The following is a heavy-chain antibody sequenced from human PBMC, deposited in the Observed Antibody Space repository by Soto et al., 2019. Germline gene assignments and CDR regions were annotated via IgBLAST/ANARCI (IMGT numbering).Heavy chain of an antibody. CDR2: MNPNSGNT. J-gene: IGHJ6*02. Sequence: GESLKISCKGSGYTFTSYDINWVRQATGQGLEWMGWMNPNSGNTGYAQKFQGRVTMTRNTSISTAYMELSSLRSEDTAVYYCARGRGSSGWSSYYYYYGMDVWGQGTAVTVSS. CDR3: ARGRGSSGWSSYYYYYGMDV. CDR1: GYTFTSYD. V-gene: IGHV1-8*01. D-gene: IGHD6-19*01.